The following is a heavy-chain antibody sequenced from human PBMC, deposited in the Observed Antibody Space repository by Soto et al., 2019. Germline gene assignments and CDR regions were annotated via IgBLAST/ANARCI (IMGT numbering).Heavy chain of an antibody. CDR1: GGSLIRSSFY. J-gene: IGHJ5*02. CDR2: IYYSGST. CDR3: ARHLVSERFLEWSLGFDP. Sequence: SSGTMSLTPTVSGGSLIRSSFYLGLIRQPPGERLEWIGSIYYSGSTYYNPSLKSRVTISVDTSKNQFSLKLSSVAAADTAVYYCARHLVSERFLEWSLGFDPWGQGTLVTVSS. V-gene: IGHV4-39*01. D-gene: IGHD3-3*01.